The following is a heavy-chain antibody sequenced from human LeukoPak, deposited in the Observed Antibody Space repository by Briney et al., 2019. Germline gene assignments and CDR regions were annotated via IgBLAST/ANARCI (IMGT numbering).Heavy chain of an antibody. J-gene: IGHJ4*02. CDR2: INPNSGDI. V-gene: IGHV1-2*02. Sequence: GASVKVSCKASGYTFSNYFIYWVRQAPGQGLEWMGGINPNSGDINYAPKFQGRVTMTRDTSISTAYMDLNRLSSDDMAVYYCARGYVWIEMGLGYWGQGTLVTVSS. CDR3: ARGYVWIEMGLGY. D-gene: IGHD3/OR15-3a*01. CDR1: GYTFSNYF.